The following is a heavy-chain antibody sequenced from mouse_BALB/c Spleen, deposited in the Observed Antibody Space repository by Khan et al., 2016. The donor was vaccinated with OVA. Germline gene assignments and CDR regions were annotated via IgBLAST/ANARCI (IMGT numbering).Heavy chain of an antibody. CDR1: GFTFTDYY. CDR2: IANKADDYRT. CDR3: ARDQGGRYFDY. V-gene: IGHV7-3*02. Sequence: EVELVESGGGLAQPGGSLRLSCATSGFTFTDYYMTWVRQPPGEALEWLGFIANKADDYRTEYSASVRGRFTISRDASKNILYLQMTTLRAEDSATYYCARDQGGRYFDYWGQGTTLTVSS. J-gene: IGHJ2*01.